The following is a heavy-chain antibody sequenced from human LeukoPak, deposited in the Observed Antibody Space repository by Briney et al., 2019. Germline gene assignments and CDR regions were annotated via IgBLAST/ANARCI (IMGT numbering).Heavy chain of an antibody. CDR1: GGTFSSYS. CDR2: IIPILGIT. D-gene: IGHD6-19*01. CDR3: ASSPGSSGWSDY. J-gene: IGHJ4*02. V-gene: IGHV1-69*02. Sequence: SVKVSCKASGGTFSSYSFNWVRQAPGQGLEWMGRIIPILGITDYAQKFQGRVTITADKSTNTAYMELSSPRSEDTAVYYCASSPGSSGWSDYWGQGTLVTVSS.